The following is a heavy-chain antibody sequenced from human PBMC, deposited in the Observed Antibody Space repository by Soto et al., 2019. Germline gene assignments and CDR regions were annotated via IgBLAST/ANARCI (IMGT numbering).Heavy chain of an antibody. CDR2: ISGYNGNT. J-gene: IGHJ1*01. CDR1: GYTFSNYG. Sequence: QVQLVQSGAEVKKPGASVKVSCKASGYTFSNYGISWVRQAPGQGPERMGWISGYNGNTKYAQKFQGRVTMTTDTSTSTAYREVRSLTSDDTAVYYCARGGSSWSAEYYQHWGKGTLVIVSS. CDR3: ARGGSSWSAEYYQH. V-gene: IGHV1-18*01. D-gene: IGHD6-13*01.